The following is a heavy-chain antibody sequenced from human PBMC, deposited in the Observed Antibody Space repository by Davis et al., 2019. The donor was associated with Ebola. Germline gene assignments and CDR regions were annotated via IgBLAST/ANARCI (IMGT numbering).Heavy chain of an antibody. CDR3: ARDYVY. V-gene: IGHV4-34*01. D-gene: IGHD3-16*01. J-gene: IGHJ4*02. CDR2: INHSGST. Sequence: MPSETLSLTCAVYGGSFSGYYWSWIRQFPGKGLEWIGEINHSGSTNYNPSLKSRVTISLDKSKNQFSLKLSSVTAADTAVYYCARDYVYWGQGTLVTVSS. CDR1: GGSFSGYY.